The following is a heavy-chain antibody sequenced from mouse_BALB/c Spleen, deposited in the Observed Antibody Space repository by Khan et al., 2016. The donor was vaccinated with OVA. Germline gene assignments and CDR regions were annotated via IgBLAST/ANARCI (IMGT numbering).Heavy chain of an antibody. CDR2: ISYSGSP. D-gene: IGHD1-2*01. Sequence: EVKLQESGPGLVKPSQSLSLTCTVTGYSITSGYGWNWIRQFPGNKLEWMGYISYSGSPNYNPSLKSRISITRDPSKNQFFLQWNSVTTEDTATYYCARTARIKYWGQGTTLTVSS. V-gene: IGHV3-2*02. CDR1: GYSITSGYG. CDR3: ARTARIKY. J-gene: IGHJ2*01.